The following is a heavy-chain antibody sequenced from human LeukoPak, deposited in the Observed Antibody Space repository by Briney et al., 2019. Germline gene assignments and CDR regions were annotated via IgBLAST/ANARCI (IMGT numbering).Heavy chain of an antibody. J-gene: IGHJ5*02. D-gene: IGHD6-6*01. CDR2: IYYSGST. CDR1: GGSISSSSYY. Sequence: SETLSLTCTVSGGSISSSSYYWGWIRQPPGKGLEWIGSIYYSGSTYYNPSLKSRVTISVDTSKNQFSLKLSSVTAADTAVYYCARWGYSSSSWGQGTLVTVSS. V-gene: IGHV4-39*07. CDR3: ARWGYSSSS.